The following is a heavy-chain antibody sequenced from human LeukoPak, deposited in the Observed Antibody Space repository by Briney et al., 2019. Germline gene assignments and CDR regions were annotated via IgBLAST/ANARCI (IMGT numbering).Heavy chain of an antibody. J-gene: IGHJ4*02. D-gene: IGHD6-13*01. Sequence: VASVKVSCKASGYTFTGYYIHWVRQAPGQGLEWMGWINPNSGGTNYAQKFQGRVTMTRDTSISTAYMELSRLRSDDTAVYYCATLYSSSWSSTRTAYYFDYWGQGTLVTVSS. CDR2: INPNSGGT. V-gene: IGHV1-2*02. CDR3: ATLYSSSWSSTRTAYYFDY. CDR1: GYTFTGYY.